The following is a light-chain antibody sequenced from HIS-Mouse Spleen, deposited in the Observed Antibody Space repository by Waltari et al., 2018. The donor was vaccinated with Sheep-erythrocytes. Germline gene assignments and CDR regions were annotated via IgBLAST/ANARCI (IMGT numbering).Light chain of an antibody. CDR2: EGS. CDR3: CSYAGSSTWV. J-gene: IGLJ3*02. V-gene: IGLV2-23*01. CDR1: TSDVGSYNL. Sequence: QSALPQLASVYGSPGQSTTISGIATTSDVGSYNLVPWYQQHPGKAPKLMIYEGSKRPSGVSNRFSGSKSGNTASLTISGLQAEDEADYYCCSYAGSSTWVFGGGTKLTVL.